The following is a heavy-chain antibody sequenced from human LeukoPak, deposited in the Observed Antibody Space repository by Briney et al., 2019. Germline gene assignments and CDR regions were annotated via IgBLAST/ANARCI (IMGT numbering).Heavy chain of an antibody. D-gene: IGHD1-26*01. CDR3: ARVPRIVGATTPFDY. CDR1: GFTFSSHG. Sequence: GGSLRLSCVASGFTFSSHGMHWVRQAPGKGLEWVAFIRYDGSNKYYADSVKGRFSISRDNSKNTLYLQMNSLRAEDTAVYYCARVPRIVGATTPFDYWGQGTLVTVSS. V-gene: IGHV3-30*02. J-gene: IGHJ4*02. CDR2: IRYDGSNK.